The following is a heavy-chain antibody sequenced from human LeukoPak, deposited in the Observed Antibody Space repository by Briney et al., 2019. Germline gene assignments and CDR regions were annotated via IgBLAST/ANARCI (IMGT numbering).Heavy chain of an antibody. CDR2: ISAYNGNT. J-gene: IGHJ4*02. CDR1: GYTFTSYG. V-gene: IGHV1-18*01. D-gene: IGHD6-19*01. Sequence: ASVKVSCKASGYTFTSYGISWVRQAPGQGLEWMGWISAYNGNTNYAQKLQGRVTMTTDTPTSTAYMELRSLRSDDTAVYYCARDPTNTSGRYVYFDYWGQGTLVTVSS. CDR3: ARDPTNTSGRYVYFDY.